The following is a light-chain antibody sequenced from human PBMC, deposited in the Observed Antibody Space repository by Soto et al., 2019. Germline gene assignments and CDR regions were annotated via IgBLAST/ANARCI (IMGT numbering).Light chain of an antibody. CDR2: SNN. Sequence: QSVLTQPPSASGAPGQRVSISCSGTRSNIGVNAVSWYQQFPGPAPTLLIFSNNQRPSGVPDRFSDSKSGTSASLAISGLQSEDEADYYCAARDDSLSGHWVFGGGTKLTVL. J-gene: IGLJ3*02. CDR3: AARDDSLSGHWV. CDR1: RSNIGVNA. V-gene: IGLV1-44*01.